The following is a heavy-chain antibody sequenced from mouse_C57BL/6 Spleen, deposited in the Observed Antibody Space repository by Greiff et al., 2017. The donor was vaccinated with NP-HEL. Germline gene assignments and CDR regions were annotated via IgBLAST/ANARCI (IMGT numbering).Heavy chain of an antibody. CDR2: IYPGDGDT. CDR1: GYAFSSYW. V-gene: IGHV1-80*01. D-gene: IGHD2-1*01. Sequence: VQLQQSGAELVKPGASVKISCKASGYAFSSYWMNWVKQRPGKGLEWIGQIYPGDGDTNYNGKFKGKATLTADKSSSTAYMQLSSLTSEDSAVYFCARGYYGNSGLDYWGQGTTLTVSS. J-gene: IGHJ2*01. CDR3: ARGYYGNSGLDY.